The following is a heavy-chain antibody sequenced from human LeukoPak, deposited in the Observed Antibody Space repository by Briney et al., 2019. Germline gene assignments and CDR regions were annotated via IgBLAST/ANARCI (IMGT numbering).Heavy chain of an antibody. CDR2: ISACNGNT. J-gene: IGHJ4*02. CDR3: ARDDRSGYYDD. Sequence: ASVKVSCKASGYTFISYGISWMRQAPGQGLEWMGWISACNGNTNNAQKYQGRVTVHTDTSTSTAYMELRSLRSDDTAVYYCARDDRSGYYDDWGQGTLVTVSS. D-gene: IGHD3-22*01. V-gene: IGHV1-18*01. CDR1: GYTFISYG.